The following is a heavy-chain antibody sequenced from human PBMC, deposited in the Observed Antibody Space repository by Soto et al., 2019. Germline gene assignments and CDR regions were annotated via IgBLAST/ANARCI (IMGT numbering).Heavy chain of an antibody. Sequence: SETLSLTCTVSGGSISSYYWSWIRQPPGKGLGWIGNIHYNGNTKYNPSLKSRVTMSLDTSKNQFSLRLISVTAADTAKYFCAREGNLGRWLQPLDFWGQGTLVTVSS. J-gene: IGHJ4*02. CDR3: AREGNLGRWLQPLDF. CDR2: IHYNGNT. V-gene: IGHV4-59*01. D-gene: IGHD5-12*01. CDR1: GGSISSYY.